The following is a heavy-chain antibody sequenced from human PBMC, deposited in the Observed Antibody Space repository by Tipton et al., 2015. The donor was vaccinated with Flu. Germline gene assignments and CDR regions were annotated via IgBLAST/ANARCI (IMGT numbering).Heavy chain of an antibody. Sequence: LRLSCTVSGGSISSDSYYWSWIRQPAGKGLEWIGRIHTSGSTNYNPSLKSRVTISLDTSKNQFSLKLSSVTAADTAVYYCARYTSSWDPPRDWGQGTLVTVSS. J-gene: IGHJ1*01. CDR3: ARYTSSWDPPRD. V-gene: IGHV4-61*02. D-gene: IGHD6-13*01. CDR2: IHTSGST. CDR1: GGSISSDSYY.